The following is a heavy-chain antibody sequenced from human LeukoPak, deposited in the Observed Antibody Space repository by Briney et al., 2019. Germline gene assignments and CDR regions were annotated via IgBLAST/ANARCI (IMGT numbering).Heavy chain of an antibody. CDR3: AKAYYGSGGHYNAIDY. J-gene: IGHJ4*02. CDR1: GFTFSTYA. D-gene: IGHD3-10*01. Sequence: GGSLRLSCAASGFTFSTYAMSWVRQAPGKGLEWGSGISGSGGSTYCADSVRGRFTIFRDNSKNTLYVQMNSLTVEDTAVYYCAKAYYGSGGHYNAIDYWGQGTLVTVSS. V-gene: IGHV3-23*01. CDR2: ISGSGGST.